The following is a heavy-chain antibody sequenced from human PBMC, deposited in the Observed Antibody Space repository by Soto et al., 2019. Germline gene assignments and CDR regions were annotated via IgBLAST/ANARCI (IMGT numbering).Heavy chain of an antibody. Sequence: GGSLRLSCAASGFTFSSYSMNWVRQAPGKGLEWVSSISSSSSYIYYADSVKGRFTISRDNAKNSLYLQMNSLRAEDTAVYYCARGKWEYQLLSVGTDYYYYMDVWGKGTTVTVSS. CDR3: ARGKWEYQLLSVGTDYYYYMDV. V-gene: IGHV3-21*01. CDR2: ISSSSSYI. J-gene: IGHJ6*03. CDR1: GFTFSSYS. D-gene: IGHD2-2*01.